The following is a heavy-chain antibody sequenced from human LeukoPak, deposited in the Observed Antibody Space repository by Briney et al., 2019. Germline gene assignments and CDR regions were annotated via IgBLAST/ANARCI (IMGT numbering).Heavy chain of an antibody. V-gene: IGHV3-30-3*01. CDR3: ATLTVVTALDAFDI. Sequence: GRSLRLSCVASGFTFSSYAMHWVRQAPGKGLEWVAVISYDGSNKYYADSVKGRFTISRDNSKNTLYLQMNSLRAEDTAVYYCATLTVVTALDAFDIWGQGTMVTVSS. J-gene: IGHJ3*02. D-gene: IGHD4-23*01. CDR2: ISYDGSNK. CDR1: GFTFSSYA.